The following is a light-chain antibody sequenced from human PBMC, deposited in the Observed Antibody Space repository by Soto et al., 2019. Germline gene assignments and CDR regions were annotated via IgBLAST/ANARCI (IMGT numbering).Light chain of an antibody. CDR2: DVS. CDR1: QSVASL. CDR3: QPRNQWPRT. V-gene: IGKV3-11*01. Sequence: EIVLTQSPATLSLSPGERVTLSCRASQSVASLLAWYQQKPGQAPRLLIYDVSNRATGIPARFSGSGSGTDFTLTISRLEPEDFAVYYRQPRNQWPRTFGQGTKVEIK. J-gene: IGKJ1*01.